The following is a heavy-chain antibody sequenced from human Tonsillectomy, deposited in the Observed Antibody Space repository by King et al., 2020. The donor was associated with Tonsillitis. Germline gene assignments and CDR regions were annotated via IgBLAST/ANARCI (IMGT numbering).Heavy chain of an antibody. J-gene: IGHJ4*02. CDR1: GGSISSYY. V-gene: IGHV4-4*07. D-gene: IGHD3-22*01. CDR2: IYTSGST. CDR3: ARGGAWGGNYYEDY. Sequence: VQLQESGPGLVKPSETLSLTCTVSGGSISSYYWSWIRQPAGKGLEWIGRIYTSGSTNYNPSLKSRVTMSVDTSKNQFSLKLSSVTVADTAVYYCARGGAWGGNYYEDYWGQGTLVTVSS.